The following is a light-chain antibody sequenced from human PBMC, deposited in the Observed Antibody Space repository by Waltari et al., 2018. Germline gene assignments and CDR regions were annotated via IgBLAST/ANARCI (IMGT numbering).Light chain of an antibody. CDR1: QSVLYSSNNLNY. CDR2: WAS. Sequence: DIVMTQSPDSLAVSLGERATINCKSSQSVLYSSNNLNYLAWYQQKPGTPPKLLISWASTRESGVPDRFSGSGSGTDFTLTISSLQAEDVAVYYCQQFYSTPYTFGQGTKLEIK. CDR3: QQFYSTPYT. V-gene: IGKV4-1*01. J-gene: IGKJ2*01.